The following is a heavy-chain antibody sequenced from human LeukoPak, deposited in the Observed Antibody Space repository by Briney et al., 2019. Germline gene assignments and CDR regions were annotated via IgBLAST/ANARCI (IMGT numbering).Heavy chain of an antibody. J-gene: IGHJ4*02. Sequence: GASLRLSCAASGFTFSSYAMSWVRQAPGKGLEWVSAISGSGGSTYYADSVKGRFTISRDNSKNTLYLQMNSLRAEDTAVYYCAKPKGTHCSSTSCYPSGFDYWGQGTLVTVSS. CDR1: GFTFSSYA. CDR2: ISGSGGST. V-gene: IGHV3-23*01. CDR3: AKPKGTHCSSTSCYPSGFDY. D-gene: IGHD2-2*01.